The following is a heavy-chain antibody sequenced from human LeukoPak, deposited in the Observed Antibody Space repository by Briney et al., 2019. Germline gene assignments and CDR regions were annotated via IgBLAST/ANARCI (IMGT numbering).Heavy chain of an antibody. CDR2: IYTSGST. Sequence: SETLSLTCTVSGGSISSYYWSWIRQPAGKGLEWIGRIYTSGSTNYSPSLKSRVTISVDKSKNQFSLKLSSVTAADTAVYYCARAVGGYCTNGVCQSAFDIWGQGTMVTVSS. V-gene: IGHV4-4*07. CDR3: ARAVGGYCTNGVCQSAFDI. D-gene: IGHD2-8*01. J-gene: IGHJ3*02. CDR1: GGSISSYY.